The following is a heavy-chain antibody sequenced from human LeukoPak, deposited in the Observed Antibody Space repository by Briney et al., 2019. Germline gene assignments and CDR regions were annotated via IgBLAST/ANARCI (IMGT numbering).Heavy chain of an antibody. CDR3: ARDRGYCSSTSCYDFDY. CDR2: ISAYNGNT. CDR1: GYTFTSYG. D-gene: IGHD2-2*01. V-gene: IGHV1-18*01. Sequence: GASVKVSCKASGYTFTSYGISWVRQAPGQGLEWMGWISAYNGNTSYAQKLQGRVTMTTDTSTSTAYMELRSLRSDDTAVYYCARDRGYCSSTSCYDFDYWGQGTLVTVSS. J-gene: IGHJ4*02.